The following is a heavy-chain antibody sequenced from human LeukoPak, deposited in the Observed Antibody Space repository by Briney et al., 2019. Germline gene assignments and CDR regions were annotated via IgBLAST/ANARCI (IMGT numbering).Heavy chain of an antibody. CDR1: GYTFTGYY. V-gene: IGHV1-2*02. Sequence: ASVKVSCKASGYTFTGYYMHWVRQAPGQGLEWMGWINPNSGGTNYAQKFQGRVTMTTDTSTSTAYMELRSLRSDDTAVYYCARSGVRGVAVYYYYMDVWGKGTTVTISS. J-gene: IGHJ6*03. CDR2: INPNSGGT. CDR3: ARSGVRGVAVYYYYMDV. D-gene: IGHD3-10*01.